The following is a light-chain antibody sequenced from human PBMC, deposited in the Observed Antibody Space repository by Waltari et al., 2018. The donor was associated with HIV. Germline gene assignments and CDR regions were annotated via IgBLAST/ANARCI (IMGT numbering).Light chain of an antibody. J-gene: IGLJ3*02. Sequence: QSALTQPPSASGSPGQSVTISCTGTSSDVGSYKHVSWYQQHPGKAPKLMIYEVNKRPSGVPDRFSGSKSGNTASLTVSGLQAEDEADYYCTSYAGGNNLVFGGGTKLTVL. V-gene: IGLV2-8*01. CDR3: TSYAGGNNLV. CDR2: EVN. CDR1: SSDVGSYKH.